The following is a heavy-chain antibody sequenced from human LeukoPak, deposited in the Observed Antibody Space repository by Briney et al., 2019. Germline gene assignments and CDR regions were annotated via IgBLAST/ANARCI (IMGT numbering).Heavy chain of an antibody. CDR1: GFTVSNNY. Sequence: GGSLRLSCAASGFTVSNNYMNWVRQAPGKGLEWVSLIYSGGDTHYADSVKGRFTISRDSSKSTLYLQMNSLRAEDTAVYYCARDPPAVRTNTYAWGQGTLVTVSS. CDR3: ARDPPAVRTNTYA. D-gene: IGHD4/OR15-4a*01. CDR2: IYSGGDT. V-gene: IGHV3-66*01. J-gene: IGHJ5*02.